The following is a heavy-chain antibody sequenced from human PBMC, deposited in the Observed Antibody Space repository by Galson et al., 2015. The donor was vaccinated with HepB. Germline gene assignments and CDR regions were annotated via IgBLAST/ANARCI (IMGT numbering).Heavy chain of an antibody. D-gene: IGHD3-3*01. Sequence: SLRLSCAASGFSFSNYTMNWVRQAPGKGLEWVSYISTSGTTIYYADPVKGRFTISRDNAKNSLYLQMNSLRDEDTAVYYCARDRRVVTSGVRGDYFDSWGQGALVTVSS. CDR3: ARDRRVVTSGVRGDYFDS. J-gene: IGHJ4*02. V-gene: IGHV3-48*02. CDR2: ISTSGTTI. CDR1: GFSFSNYT.